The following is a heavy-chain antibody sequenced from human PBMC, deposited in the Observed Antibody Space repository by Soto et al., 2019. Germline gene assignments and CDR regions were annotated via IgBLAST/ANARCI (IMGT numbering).Heavy chain of an antibody. CDR2: ISADNGNT. V-gene: IGHV1-18*01. CDR3: ARALHDYGGRKMIDY. CDR1: GYTFTSYG. D-gene: IGHD4-17*01. J-gene: IGHJ4*02. Sequence: QVQLVQSGAEVKKPGASVKVSCKASGYTFTSYGISWVRQAPGQGLEWMGWISADNGNTNYAQKLQGRVTMTTDTYTSTAYMELRSLRSDGTAVYYCARALHDYGGRKMIDYWGQGTLVTVSS.